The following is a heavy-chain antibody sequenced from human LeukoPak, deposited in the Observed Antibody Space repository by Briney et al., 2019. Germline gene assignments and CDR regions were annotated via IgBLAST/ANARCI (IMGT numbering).Heavy chain of an antibody. V-gene: IGHV4-30-4*07. J-gene: IGHJ4*02. CDR2: IYYSGST. Sequence: SQTLSLTCAVSGGSISSGGYSWSWIRQPPGKGLEWIGYIYYSGSTYYNPSLKSRVTISVDTSKNQFSLKLNSVTAADTAVYYCARALDSGYDRYYFDYWGQGTLVTVSS. CDR1: GGSISSGGYS. D-gene: IGHD5-12*01. CDR3: ARALDSGYDRYYFDY.